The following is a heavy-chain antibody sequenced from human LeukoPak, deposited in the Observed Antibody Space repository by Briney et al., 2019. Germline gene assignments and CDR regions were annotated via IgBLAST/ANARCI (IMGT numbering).Heavy chain of an antibody. CDR2: INTNTGNP. D-gene: IGHD6-19*01. CDR1: GYTFINYA. Sequence: ASVKVSCKASGYTFINYAMNWVRQAPGQGLEWMGWINTNTGNPTYAQGFTGRFVFSLDTSVSTAYLQISSLKAEDTAVYYCAREIIHSSNSGWTLWGQGTPVTVSS. V-gene: IGHV7-4-1*02. J-gene: IGHJ4*02. CDR3: AREIIHSSNSGWTL.